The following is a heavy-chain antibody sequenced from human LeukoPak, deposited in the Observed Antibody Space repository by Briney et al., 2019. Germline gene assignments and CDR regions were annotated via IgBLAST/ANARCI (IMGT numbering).Heavy chain of an antibody. J-gene: IGHJ5*02. CDR1: GFTFSSYA. D-gene: IGHD6-19*01. Sequence: PGRSLRLSCAASGFTFSSYAMHWVRQAPGKGLEWVAVISHDGSNKYYADSVKGRFTISRDNSKNTLYLQMSSLRAEDTAIYYCARETWCSSSAGGFHPWGQGTLVTVSS. CDR3: ARETWCSSSAGGFHP. CDR2: ISHDGSNK. V-gene: IGHV3-30-3*01.